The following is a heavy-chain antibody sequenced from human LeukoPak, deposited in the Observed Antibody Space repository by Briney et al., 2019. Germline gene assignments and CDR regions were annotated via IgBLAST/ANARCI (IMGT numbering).Heavy chain of an antibody. Sequence: GRSLRLSCAASGFTFSNYGMHWVRQAPGKGLEWVAVIWYDGSNKYYADSVKGRFTISRDNSKNTLCLQMNSLRAEDTAVYYCAKDRIPTSGWESDYWGQGTLVTVSS. CDR3: AKDRIPTSGWESDY. CDR2: IWYDGSNK. D-gene: IGHD3-22*01. CDR1: GFTFSNYG. V-gene: IGHV3-33*06. J-gene: IGHJ4*02.